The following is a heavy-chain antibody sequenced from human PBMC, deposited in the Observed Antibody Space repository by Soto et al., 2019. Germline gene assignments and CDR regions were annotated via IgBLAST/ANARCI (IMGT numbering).Heavy chain of an antibody. D-gene: IGHD6-13*01. Sequence: QVQLVQSGAEVKKPGASVKVSCKASGYTFTSYGISWVRQAPGQGLEWMGWISAYNGNTNYAQKLQGRVTMTTDTATSTAYMELRSLRSDDTAVYYCARVDEQQLVLVSGFDYWGQGTLVTVSS. CDR2: ISAYNGNT. J-gene: IGHJ4*02. CDR3: ARVDEQQLVLVSGFDY. V-gene: IGHV1-18*01. CDR1: GYTFTSYG.